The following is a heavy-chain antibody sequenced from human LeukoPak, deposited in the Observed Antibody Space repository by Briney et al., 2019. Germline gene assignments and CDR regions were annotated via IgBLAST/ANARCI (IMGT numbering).Heavy chain of an antibody. D-gene: IGHD5-12*01. CDR1: GFSSSNNH. CDR2: IHYRGYT. V-gene: IGHV4-59*01. CDR3: ARDVEGATIGHYFDF. J-gene: IGHJ4*02. Sequence: SETLSLTCSVSGFSSSNNHWSWIRQSPGKGLEWVGYIHYRGYTYYNPYLESRVTISVDTSQNRFSLKLISVSAADTAIYYCARDVEGATIGHYFDFWGQGILVTVSS.